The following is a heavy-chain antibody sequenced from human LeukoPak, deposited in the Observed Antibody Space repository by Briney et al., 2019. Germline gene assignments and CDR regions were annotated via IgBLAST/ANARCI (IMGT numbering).Heavy chain of an antibody. V-gene: IGHV3-30*02. CDR2: IRYDGSNK. CDR3: AKEVAVGVADTN. CDR1: GFTFTNYD. Sequence: GGSLRLSFAASGFTFTNYDMHWVRQAPGKGLEWVAFIRYDGSNKYYADSVKGRFTISRDNSKNTLYLQMNSLRAEDTALYYCAKEVAVGVADTNWGQGTLVTVSS. J-gene: IGHJ4*02. D-gene: IGHD2-15*01.